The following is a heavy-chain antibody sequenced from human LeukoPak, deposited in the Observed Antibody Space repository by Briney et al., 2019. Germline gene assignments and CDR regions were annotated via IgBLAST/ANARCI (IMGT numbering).Heavy chain of an antibody. Sequence: GGSLRPSCAASGFTFSSSWMSWVRQAPGKGLEWVANIKVDGSEKYYVDSVKGRFTISRDNAKNPLYLQMNSLRAEDTAVYYCARAYSSPNWFDPWGQGTLVTVSS. D-gene: IGHD6-13*01. V-gene: IGHV3-7*05. CDR2: IKVDGSEK. CDR3: ARAYSSPNWFDP. CDR1: GFTFSSSW. J-gene: IGHJ5*02.